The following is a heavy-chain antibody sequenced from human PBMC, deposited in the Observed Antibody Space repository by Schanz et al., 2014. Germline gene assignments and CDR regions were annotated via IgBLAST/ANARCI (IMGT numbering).Heavy chain of an antibody. V-gene: IGHV4-4*07. CDR3: ARDRGYDFSFDP. CDR2: IYTSGST. CDR1: GGSISSFY. D-gene: IGHD3-3*01. J-gene: IGHJ5*02. Sequence: QVQLQESGPGLVKSSETLSLTCTVSGGSISSFYWGWIRQPAGKGLEWIGRIYTSGSTNYNPSLKSRVTMSLDPSKTQFSRKLSSVTAADTAVYYCARDRGYDFSFDPWGQGTLVTVSS.